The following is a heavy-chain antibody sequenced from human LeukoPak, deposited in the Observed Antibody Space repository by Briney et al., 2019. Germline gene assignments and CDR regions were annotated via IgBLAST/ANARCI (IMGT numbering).Heavy chain of an antibody. CDR1: GFTFSSYG. Sequence: PGGSLRPSCVASGFTFSSYGMHWVRQAPGKGLEWVAVISNDGSNKYYADSVKGRFTISRDNSKHTLYLQMNSLRAEDTAVYYCAKGRGAFDIWGQGTMVTVSS. CDR2: ISNDGSNK. D-gene: IGHD3-10*01. V-gene: IGHV3-30*18. CDR3: AKGRGAFDI. J-gene: IGHJ3*02.